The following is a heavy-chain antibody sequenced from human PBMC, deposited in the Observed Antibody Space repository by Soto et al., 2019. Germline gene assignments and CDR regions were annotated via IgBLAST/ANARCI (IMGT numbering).Heavy chain of an antibody. D-gene: IGHD6-19*01. CDR3: AREANLAVAGSTLADY. CDR1: GFTFSSYG. CDR2: ISYDGSNK. J-gene: IGHJ4*02. Sequence: SLRLSCAASGFTFSSYGMHWVRQAPGKGLEWVAVISYDGSNKYYADSVKGRFTISRDNSKNTLYLQMNSLRAEDTAVYYCAREANLAVAGSTLADYWGQGTLVTVSS. V-gene: IGHV3-30*03.